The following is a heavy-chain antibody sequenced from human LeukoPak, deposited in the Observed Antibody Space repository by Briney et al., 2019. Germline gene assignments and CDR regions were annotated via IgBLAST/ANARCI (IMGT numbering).Heavy chain of an antibody. Sequence: GESLKISCKGSGYSFSTYWIGWVRQMPGKGLEWMGIIYPGDSDTRYSPSFQGHVTVSADKSISTAYLQWSSLKASDTAMYYCARHWYCSSTSCYAYFDYWGQGTLVTVSS. D-gene: IGHD2-2*01. V-gene: IGHV5-51*01. CDR1: GYSFSTYW. J-gene: IGHJ4*02. CDR2: IYPGDSDT. CDR3: ARHWYCSSTSCYAYFDY.